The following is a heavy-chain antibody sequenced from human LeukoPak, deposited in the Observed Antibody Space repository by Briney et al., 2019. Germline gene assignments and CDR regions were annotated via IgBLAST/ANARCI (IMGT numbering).Heavy chain of an antibody. V-gene: IGHV1-46*01. CDR1: GDTFTSYY. CDR2: INPSGGST. D-gene: IGHD6-19*01. J-gene: IGHJ4*02. CDR3: ARRGQWLVAFDY. Sequence: ASVKVSCKASGDTFTSYYMHWVRQAPGQGLEWMGIINPSGGSTSYAQKFQGRVTMTRDTSTSTVYMELSSLRSEDTAVYYCARRGQWLVAFDYWGQGTLVTVSS.